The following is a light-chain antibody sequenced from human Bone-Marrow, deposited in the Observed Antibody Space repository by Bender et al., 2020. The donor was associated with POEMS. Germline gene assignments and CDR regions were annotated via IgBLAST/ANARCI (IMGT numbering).Light chain of an antibody. J-gene: IGLJ2*01. CDR2: KDS. CDR3: QTWDSGTADVV. V-gene: IGLV3-1*01. CDR1: SLGDKY. Sequence: SYELTQPRSVSVSPGPTASISCFGESLGDKYVSWYQQKSGQSPLLVIYKDSNRPSGFPERVSASNSGNTATLTVSGAQTMDEADYYCQTWDSGTADVVFGGGTKLTVL.